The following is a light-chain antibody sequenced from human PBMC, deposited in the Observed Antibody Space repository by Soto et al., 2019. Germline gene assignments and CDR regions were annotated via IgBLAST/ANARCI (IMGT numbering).Light chain of an antibody. CDR1: SSNIGAGYE. J-gene: IGLJ1*01. CDR2: GNT. Sequence: QSVLTQPPSVSGAPGQRVTISCTGSSSNIGAGYEVHWFQQLPGTAPKLLIYGNTNRPSGVSDRFSGSKSDTSASLAITGLQPEDEADYYCQSYDSSLSVLYVFGTGTKVTVL. CDR3: QSYDSSLSVLYV. V-gene: IGLV1-40*01.